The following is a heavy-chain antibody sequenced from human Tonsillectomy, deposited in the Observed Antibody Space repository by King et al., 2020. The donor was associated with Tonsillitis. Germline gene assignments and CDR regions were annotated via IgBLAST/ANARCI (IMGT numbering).Heavy chain of an antibody. CDR1: GFTFDDYA. V-gene: IGHV3-9*01. Sequence: VQLVESGGGLVQPGRSLRLSCAASGFTFDDYAMHWVRQAPGEGLEWVSGISWNSGSIGYAASVKGRFTISRDNAKNSLYLQMNSLRAEDTALYYCAGDYYDSSGYFSSYWGQGTLVTVSS. CDR3: AGDYYDSSGYFSSY. CDR2: ISWNSGSI. D-gene: IGHD3-22*01. J-gene: IGHJ1*01.